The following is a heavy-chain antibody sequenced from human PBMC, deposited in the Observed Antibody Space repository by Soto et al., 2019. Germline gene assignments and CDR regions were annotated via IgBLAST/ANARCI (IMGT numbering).Heavy chain of an antibody. D-gene: IGHD3-22*01. CDR1: GFTVSSNY. Sequence: GGSLRLSCAASGFTVSSNYMSWVRQAPGKGLEWVSVIYSGGSTYYADSVKGRFTISRDNSKNTLYLQMNSLRAEDTAVYYCARSLSAYDSSGYPYNWFDPWGQGTLVTVSS. V-gene: IGHV3-53*01. CDR3: ARSLSAYDSSGYPYNWFDP. CDR2: IYSGGST. J-gene: IGHJ5*02.